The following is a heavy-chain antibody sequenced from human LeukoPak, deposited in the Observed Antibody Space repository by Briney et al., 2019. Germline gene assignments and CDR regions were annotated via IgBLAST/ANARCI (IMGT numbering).Heavy chain of an antibody. D-gene: IGHD4-17*01. CDR2: ITTSSSLV. CDR3: ASLMTAVTIPDY. V-gene: IGHV3-21*01. Sequence: GGSLRLSCAASGFAFSSYSMNWIRQAPGKGLECVSSITTSSSLVYYADSVKGRFTISRDNAKNSLYLQMNSLRAEDTAVYYCASLMTAVTIPDYWGQGTLVTVSS. CDR1: GFAFSSYS. J-gene: IGHJ4*02.